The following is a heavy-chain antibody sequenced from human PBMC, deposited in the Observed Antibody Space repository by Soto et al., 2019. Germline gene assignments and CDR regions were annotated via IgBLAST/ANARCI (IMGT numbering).Heavy chain of an antibody. V-gene: IGHV6-1*01. CDR3: AREVIAPYYYYYGMDV. CDR2: TYYRSKWYN. CDR1: GDSVSSNSAA. D-gene: IGHD6-13*01. J-gene: IGHJ6*02. Sequence: SPTLSLTCAISGDSVSSNSAAWNWIRQSPSRVLEWLGRTYYRSKWYNDYAVSVKSRITINPDTSKNQFSLQLNSVTPEDTAVYYCAREVIAPYYYYYGMDVWGQGTTVTVSS.